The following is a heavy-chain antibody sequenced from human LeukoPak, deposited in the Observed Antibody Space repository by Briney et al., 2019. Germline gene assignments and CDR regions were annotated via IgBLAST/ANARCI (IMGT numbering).Heavy chain of an antibody. CDR3: ARDHRGVRDYFDY. CDR1: GFTFSSYA. CDR2: ISYDGSNK. J-gene: IGHJ4*02. Sequence: GSLRLSCAASGFTFSSYAMHWVRQAPGKGLEWVAVISYDGSNKYYADSVKGRFTISRDNSKNTLYLQMNSLRAEDTAVNYCARDHRGVRDYFDYWGQGTLVTVSS. V-gene: IGHV3-30-3*01. D-gene: IGHD3-10*01.